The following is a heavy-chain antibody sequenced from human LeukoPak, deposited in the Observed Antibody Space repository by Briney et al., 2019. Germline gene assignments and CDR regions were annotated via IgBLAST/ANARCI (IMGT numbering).Heavy chain of an antibody. V-gene: IGHV3-53*01. CDR3: ARDFGDNYSDY. J-gene: IGHJ4*02. D-gene: IGHD3-10*01. Sequence: GSLRLSCAASGFTVTSNYMSWVRQAPGRGLEWVSVIYSGGSTYYADSVKGRFIISRDNSKNTLYLQMNSLRAEDTAVYYCARDFGDNYSDYWGQGTLVTVSS. CDR2: IYSGGST. CDR1: GFTVTSNY.